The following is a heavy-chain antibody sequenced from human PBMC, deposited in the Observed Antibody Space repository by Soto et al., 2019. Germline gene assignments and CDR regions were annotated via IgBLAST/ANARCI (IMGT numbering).Heavy chain of an antibody. J-gene: IGHJ4*02. CDR2: INAGNGDT. D-gene: IGHD6-13*01. CDR1: RYSFTTYA. V-gene: IGHV1-3*01. Sequence: ASVKVSCKPSRYSFTTYALHWGRKAPGQRLEWMGWINAGNGDTKYSEKFQGRVTITRDTSTYTAYMELSGLKFDDTATYFCARVMAYEQQLVPFDYWGQGTLVTVSS. CDR3: ARVMAYEQQLVPFDY.